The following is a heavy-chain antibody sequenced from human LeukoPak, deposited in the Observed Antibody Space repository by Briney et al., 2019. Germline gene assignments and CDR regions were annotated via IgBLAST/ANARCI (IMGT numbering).Heavy chain of an antibody. CDR1: GGTFSSYA. V-gene: IGHV1-69*05. D-gene: IGHD2-15*01. Sequence: SVKVSCKASGGTFSSYAISWVRQAPGQGLEWMGGIIPIFGTANYAQKFQGRVTMARNTSIDTAYMELRSLRSEDTAVSYCARAYCSGGSCYGIDFWGQGTLVTVSS. CDR2: IIPIFGTA. CDR3: ARAYCSGGSCYGIDF. J-gene: IGHJ4*02.